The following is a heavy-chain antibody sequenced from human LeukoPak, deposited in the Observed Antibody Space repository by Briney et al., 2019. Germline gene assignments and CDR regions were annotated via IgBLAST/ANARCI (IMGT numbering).Heavy chain of an antibody. CDR3: ARGVTMIVVVTHDWYFDL. CDR1: GGSISSSSYY. V-gene: IGHV4-39*01. CDR2: IYYTRST. Sequence: SETLSLICTVSGGSISSSSYYWGWIRQPPGKGLEWIGSIYYTRSTYYNPSLKSRVTISVDTSKNQFSLKLTSVTAADTAVYYCARGVTMIVVVTHDWYFDLWGRGTLVTVSS. J-gene: IGHJ2*01. D-gene: IGHD3-22*01.